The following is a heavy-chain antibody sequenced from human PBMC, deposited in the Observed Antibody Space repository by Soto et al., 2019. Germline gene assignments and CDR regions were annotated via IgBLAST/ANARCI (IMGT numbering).Heavy chain of an antibody. V-gene: IGHV3-23*01. J-gene: IGHJ4*02. Sequence: GGSLRLSCAASGFTFSSYAMSWVRQAPGKGLEWVSAISGSGGSTYYADSVKGRFTISRDNSKNTLYLQMNSLRAEDTAVYYWAKDANYDFWSGYYGSYWGQGTLVTVSS. CDR2: ISGSGGST. D-gene: IGHD3-3*01. CDR3: AKDANYDFWSGYYGSY. CDR1: GFTFSSYA.